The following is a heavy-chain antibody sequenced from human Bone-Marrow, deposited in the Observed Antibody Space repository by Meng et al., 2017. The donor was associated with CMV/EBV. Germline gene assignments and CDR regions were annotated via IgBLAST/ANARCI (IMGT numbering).Heavy chain of an antibody. V-gene: IGHV1-2*02. CDR2: VNTKSGGT. Sequence: KVSCKDSGYTFIDYYIHWVRQAPGQGLEWMGWVNTKSGGTKYAQKFQGSVTMTRDTSISTAYMELTRLRSDDTAVYYCARGDIIRGYWGQGTLVTVSS. J-gene: IGHJ4*02. CDR3: ARGDIIRGY. D-gene: IGHD3-10*01. CDR1: GYTFIDYY.